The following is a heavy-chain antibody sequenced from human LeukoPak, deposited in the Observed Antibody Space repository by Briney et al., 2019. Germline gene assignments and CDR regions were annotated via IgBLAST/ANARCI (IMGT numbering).Heavy chain of an antibody. Sequence: SETLSLTCAVSGYSISSSNWWGWIRQPPGKGLEWIGYIYYSGSTYYNPSLKSRVTMSVDTSKNQFSLKLSPVTAVDTAVYYCARWTAAGTGGFDYWGQGTLVTVSS. V-gene: IGHV4-28*01. CDR1: GYSISSSNW. CDR3: ARWTAAGTGGFDY. J-gene: IGHJ4*02. D-gene: IGHD6-13*01. CDR2: IYYSGST.